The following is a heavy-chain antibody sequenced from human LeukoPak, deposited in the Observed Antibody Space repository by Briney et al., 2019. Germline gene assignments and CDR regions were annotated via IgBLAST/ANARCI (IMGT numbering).Heavy chain of an antibody. CDR3: ARRGFLEWLLYRSGAYDI. D-gene: IGHD3-3*01. V-gene: IGHV4-34*01. CDR2: INHSGST. Sequence: PGGSLRLSCAASGFTFSSYAMSWVRQPPGKGLEWIGEINHSGSTNYNPSLKSRVTISVDTSKNQFSLKLSSVTAADTAVYYCARRGFLEWLLYRSGAYDIWGQGTMVTVSS. CDR1: GFTFSSYA. J-gene: IGHJ3*02.